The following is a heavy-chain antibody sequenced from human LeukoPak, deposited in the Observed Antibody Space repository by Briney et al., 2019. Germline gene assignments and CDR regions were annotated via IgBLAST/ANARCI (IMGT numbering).Heavy chain of an antibody. D-gene: IGHD6-13*01. CDR1: GGTFSSYA. CDR2: IIPIFGTA. J-gene: IGHJ4*02. CDR3: ARGIAGTLDYFDY. V-gene: IGHV1-69*13. Sequence: RASVKVSCKASGGTFSSYAISWVRQAPGQGLEWMGGIIPIFGTANYAQKFQGRVTITADESTSTAYMELSSLRSEDTAVYYCARGIAGTLDYFDYWGQGTLVTVSS.